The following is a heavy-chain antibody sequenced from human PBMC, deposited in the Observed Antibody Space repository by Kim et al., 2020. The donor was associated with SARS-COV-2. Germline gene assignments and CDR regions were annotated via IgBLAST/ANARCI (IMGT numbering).Heavy chain of an antibody. V-gene: IGHV3-11*01. D-gene: IGHD6-19*01. CDR2: ISSSGSTI. Sequence: GGSLRLSCAASGFTFSDYYMSWIRQAPGKGLEWVSYISSSGSTIYYADSVKGRFTISRDNAKNSLYLQMNSLRAEDTAVYYCARDRLEQWLLNYYYYYMDVWGKGTTVTVSS. CDR1: GFTFSDYY. J-gene: IGHJ6*03. CDR3: ARDRLEQWLLNYYYYYMDV.